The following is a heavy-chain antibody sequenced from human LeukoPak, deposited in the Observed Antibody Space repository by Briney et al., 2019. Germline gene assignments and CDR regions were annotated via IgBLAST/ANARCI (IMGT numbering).Heavy chain of an antibody. CDR2: IYYSGST. CDR3: ARDTRGTYGLGSYPAFDI. V-gene: IGHV4-31*03. Sequence: SETLSLTCTVSGGSISSGGYYWSWIRQHPGKGLEWIGYIYYSGSTYYNPSLKSRVTISVDTSKNQFSLKLSSVTAADTAVYYCARDTRGTYGLGSYPAFDIWGQGTMVTVSS. CDR1: GGSISSGGYY. J-gene: IGHJ3*02. D-gene: IGHD3-10*01.